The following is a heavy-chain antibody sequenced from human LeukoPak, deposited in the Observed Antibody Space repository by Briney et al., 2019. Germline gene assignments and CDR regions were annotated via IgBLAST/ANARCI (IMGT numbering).Heavy chain of an antibody. V-gene: IGHV3-23*01. D-gene: IGHD2-15*01. Sequence: GGSLRLSCAASGFTFSNTWMSWVRQAPGKGLEWVSATSSSDAGTYHAESVRGRFTISRDNSKNTLYLQMNSLRADDAAVYYCARAPVTSCRGAFCYPFDIWGQGTLVTVSS. J-gene: IGHJ4*02. CDR1: GFTFSNTW. CDR3: ARAPVTSCRGAFCYPFDI. CDR2: TSSSDAGT.